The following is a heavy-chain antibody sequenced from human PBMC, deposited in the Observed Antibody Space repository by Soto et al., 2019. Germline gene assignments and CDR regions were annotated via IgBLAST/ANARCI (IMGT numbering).Heavy chain of an antibody. CDR3: ARGRITMVRGEYYYGMDV. CDR2: INHSGST. D-gene: IGHD3-10*01. Sequence: SETLSLTCAVYCGSFSGYYWSWIRQPPGKGLEWIGEINHSGSTNYNPSLKSRVTISVDTSKNQFSLKLSSVTAADTAVYYCARGRITMVRGEYYYGMDVWGQGTTVTVSS. V-gene: IGHV4-34*01. J-gene: IGHJ6*02. CDR1: CGSFSGYY.